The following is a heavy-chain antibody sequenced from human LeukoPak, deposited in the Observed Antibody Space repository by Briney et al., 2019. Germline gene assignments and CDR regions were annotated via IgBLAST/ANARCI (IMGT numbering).Heavy chain of an antibody. D-gene: IGHD1-26*01. CDR3: ARAGGGTYYFDF. J-gene: IGHJ4*02. CDR2: IYHSGNT. V-gene: IGHV4-4*01. CDR1: GFTVSSNY. Sequence: GSLRLSCAASGFTVSSNYMSWVRQPPGQGLEWIAEIYHSGNTNYNPSLKSRVTISLDKSKNQFSLKLTSVTAADTALYFCARAGGGTYYFDFWGRGTLVTVSP.